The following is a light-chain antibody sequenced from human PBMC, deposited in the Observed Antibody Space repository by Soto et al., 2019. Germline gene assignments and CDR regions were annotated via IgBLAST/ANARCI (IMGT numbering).Light chain of an antibody. CDR3: QHYNNWLGT. Sequence: EIVVTQSPALLSVSPGERVTLSCRASQSVISSIAWYQQKLGQAPRLHIYGAPTRATGIPARFSGSGSGTEFFLTISSLQSEDFAIYYCQHYNNWLGTFGGGTKVDIK. CDR2: GAP. J-gene: IGKJ4*01. CDR1: QSVISS. V-gene: IGKV3-15*01.